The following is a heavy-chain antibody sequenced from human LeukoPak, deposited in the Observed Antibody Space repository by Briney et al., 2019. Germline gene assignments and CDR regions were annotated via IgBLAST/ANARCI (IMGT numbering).Heavy chain of an antibody. CDR2: VHFSGST. Sequence: SETLSLTCTVSGGPISGHYWSWIRQPPGKGLEWIGYVHFSGSTNYNPSLKSRVTISVDTSKNQFSLKLSSVTAADTAVYYCATEWFGELLVNDYWGQGTLVTVSS. V-gene: IGHV4-59*11. D-gene: IGHD3-10*01. CDR1: GGPISGHY. CDR3: ATEWFGELLVNDY. J-gene: IGHJ4*02.